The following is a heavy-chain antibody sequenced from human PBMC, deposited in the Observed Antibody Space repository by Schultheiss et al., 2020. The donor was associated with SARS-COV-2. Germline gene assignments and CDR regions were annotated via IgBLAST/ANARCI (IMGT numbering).Heavy chain of an antibody. CDR1: GYTFTGYY. CDR2: INPNSGGT. J-gene: IGHJ4*02. CDR3: ARDPSIAAAGTPFDY. Sequence: ASVKVSCKASGYTFTGYYMHWVRQAPGQGLEWMGWINPNSGGTNYAQKFQGRVTMTRDTSISTAYMELSRLRLDDTAVYYCARDPSIAAAGTPFDYWGQGTLVTVSS. V-gene: IGHV1-2*02. D-gene: IGHD6-13*01.